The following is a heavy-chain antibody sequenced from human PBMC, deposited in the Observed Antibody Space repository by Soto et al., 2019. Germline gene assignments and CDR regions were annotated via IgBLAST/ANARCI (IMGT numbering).Heavy chain of an antibody. Sequence: GESLKISCEASGYSFTSYWIGWARQMPGKGLEWMGIIHPGDSDTKYSPSFQGQVTISVDKSITTAYLQWSSLKASDTAMYYCARTPGPEVAASLEYYYFSGMDVWGQGTTVTVSS. D-gene: IGHD2-15*01. V-gene: IGHV5-51*01. CDR1: GYSFTSYW. CDR2: IHPGDSDT. J-gene: IGHJ6*02. CDR3: ARTPGPEVAASLEYYYFSGMDV.